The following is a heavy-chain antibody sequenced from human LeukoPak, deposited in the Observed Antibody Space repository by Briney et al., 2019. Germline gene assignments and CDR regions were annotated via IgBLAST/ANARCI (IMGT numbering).Heavy chain of an antibody. D-gene: IGHD2-2*01. CDR3: ARGYCSSTSCYVSDY. Sequence: PGGSLRLSCAASGFTFSSYAMNWVRQAPGKGLEYVSAISSSGGSTSYANSVKGRFIISRDNSKNTLYLQMSSLRPDDMAVYYCARGYCSSTSCYVSDYWGQGTLVTVSS. CDR1: GFTFSSYA. CDR2: ISSSGGST. J-gene: IGHJ4*02. V-gene: IGHV3-64*01.